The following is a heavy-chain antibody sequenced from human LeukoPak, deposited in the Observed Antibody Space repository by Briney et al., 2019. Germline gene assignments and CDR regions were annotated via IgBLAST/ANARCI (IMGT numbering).Heavy chain of an antibody. CDR3: AKDLGRQFGAPNWFDP. CDR1: GFTFSSYA. CDR2: ISGSGGST. V-gene: IGHV3-23*01. Sequence: GGSLRLSCVASGFTFSSYAMSWVRQAPGKGLEWVTAISGSGGSTYYADSVKGRFTISRDNSKNTLYLQMNSLRAEDTAVYYCAKDLGRQFGAPNWFDPWGQGTLVTVSS. J-gene: IGHJ5*02. D-gene: IGHD3-10*01.